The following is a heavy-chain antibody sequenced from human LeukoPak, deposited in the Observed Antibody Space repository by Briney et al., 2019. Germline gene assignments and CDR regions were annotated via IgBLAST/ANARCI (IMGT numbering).Heavy chain of an antibody. D-gene: IGHD3-22*01. CDR3: ARDLLGYNYHYMDV. CDR1: GFTFSSYA. CDR2: ISGSGGSK. Sequence: GGSLRLSCAASGFTFSSYAMSWVRQAPGKGLEWVSAISGSGGSKYYADSVKGRFTISRDNSKNTLYLQMNSLRAEDTAVYYCARDLLGYNYHYMDVWGKGTTVTVSS. V-gene: IGHV3-23*01. J-gene: IGHJ6*03.